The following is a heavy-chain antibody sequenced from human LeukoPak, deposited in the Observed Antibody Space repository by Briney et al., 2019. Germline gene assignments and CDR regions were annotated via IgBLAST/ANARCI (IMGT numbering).Heavy chain of an antibody. V-gene: IGHV3-23*01. CDR3: AKDTRQLDAFDI. CDR1: GFTFSNYG. D-gene: IGHD6-13*01. Sequence: GGSLRLSCAASGFTFSNYGMSWVRQAPGKGLEWVSAISGSGGSTYYADSVKGRFTISRDNSKNTLYLQMNSLRAEDTAVYYCAKDTRQLDAFDIWGQGTMVTVSS. CDR2: ISGSGGST. J-gene: IGHJ3*02.